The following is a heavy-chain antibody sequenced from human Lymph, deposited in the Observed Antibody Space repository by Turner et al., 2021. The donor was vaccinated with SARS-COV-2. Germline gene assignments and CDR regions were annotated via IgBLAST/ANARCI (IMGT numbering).Heavy chain of an antibody. CDR1: GVTVSSNY. V-gene: IGHV3-66*01. CDR3: ARDFREGAFDI. J-gene: IGHJ3*02. D-gene: IGHD3-10*01. CDR2: LYSGGST. Sequence: EVQLVESGGGLVQPGGSLRLSCAASGVTVSSNYMSWVRQAPGKGLEWVAVLYSGGSTFYADSVKGRFSISRDNAKNTLYVQMNSQRAEDTAVYYCARDFREGAFDIWGQGTMVTISS.